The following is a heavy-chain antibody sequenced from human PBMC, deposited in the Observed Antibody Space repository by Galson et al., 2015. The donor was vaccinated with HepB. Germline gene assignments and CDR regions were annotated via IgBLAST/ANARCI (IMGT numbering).Heavy chain of an antibody. CDR3: ARSGRFGIAAADHGLY. D-gene: IGHD6-13*01. CDR1: GYTFTMYA. CDR2: INVGNGNT. V-gene: IGHV1-3*01. J-gene: IGHJ4*02. Sequence: SVKVSCKASGYTFTMYAMHWVRQAPGQRPEWMGWINVGNGNTKYSQKFQGRVTITRDTSARTAYMELGSQKSEDTAVYYCARSGRFGIAAADHGLYWGQGTLVTVSS.